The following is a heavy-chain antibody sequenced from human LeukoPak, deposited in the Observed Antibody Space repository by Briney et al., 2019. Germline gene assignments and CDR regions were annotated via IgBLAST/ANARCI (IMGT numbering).Heavy chain of an antibody. CDR3: ASSDYYDSSGYSFDY. V-gene: IGHV4-59*01. CDR1: GGSISSYY. J-gene: IGHJ4*02. CDR2: IHYSGST. Sequence: SETLSLTCTVSGGSISSYYWSWIRQPPGKGLEWIGYIHYSGSTNYNPSLKSRVTILVDTSKNQFSLKLTSVTAADTAVYSCASSDYYDSSGYSFDYWGQGTLVIVSS. D-gene: IGHD3-22*01.